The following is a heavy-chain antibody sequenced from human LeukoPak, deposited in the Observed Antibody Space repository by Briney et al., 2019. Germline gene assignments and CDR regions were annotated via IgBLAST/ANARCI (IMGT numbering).Heavy chain of an antibody. CDR3: AKARSDYGDYVDADNWFDP. V-gene: IGHV3-23*01. CDR2: LSGTGGHT. J-gene: IGHJ5*02. Sequence: GGFLRLSCAASGFTFNNYAMSWVRQAPGKGLEWVSALSGTGGHTYYADSVKSRFTISRDNSKNTLYLQMNSLRAEDTAVYYCAKARSDYGDYVDADNWFDPWGQGTLVTVSS. CDR1: GFTFNNYA. D-gene: IGHD4-17*01.